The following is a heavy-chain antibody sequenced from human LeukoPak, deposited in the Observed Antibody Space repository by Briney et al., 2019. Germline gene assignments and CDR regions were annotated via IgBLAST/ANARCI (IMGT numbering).Heavy chain of an antibody. CDR3: ARPISSQGYFGVVID. CDR2: IYHSGSP. CDR1: GYSISSASY. Sequence: SETLSLTCAVSGYSISSASYWGWIRQPPGKGLEWIGNIYHSGSPYYNPSLKSRVTISLDTSKNQFSLKLSSVTAADTAVYYCARPISSQGYFGVVIDWGQGTLVTVSS. V-gene: IGHV4-38-2*01. J-gene: IGHJ4*02. D-gene: IGHD3-3*01.